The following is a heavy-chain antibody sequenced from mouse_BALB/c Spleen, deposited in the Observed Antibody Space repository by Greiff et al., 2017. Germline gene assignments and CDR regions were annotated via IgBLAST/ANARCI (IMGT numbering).Heavy chain of an antibody. CDR3: ARSAGTDD. CDR1: GYTFTSYW. Sequence: QVQLQQPGAELVKPGASVKLSCKASGYTFTSYWMHWVKQRPGQGLEWIGEINPSNGRTNYNEKFKSKATLTVDKSSSTAYMQLSSLTSEDSAVYYCARSAGTDDWGQGTTLTVSS. V-gene: IGHV1S81*02. J-gene: IGHJ2*01. CDR2: INPSNGRT. D-gene: IGHD4-1*01.